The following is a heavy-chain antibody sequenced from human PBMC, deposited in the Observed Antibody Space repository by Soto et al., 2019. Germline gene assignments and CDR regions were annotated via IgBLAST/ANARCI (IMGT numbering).Heavy chain of an antibody. CDR3: AGGRSAGADY. V-gene: IGHV4-39*01. Sequence: SETLSLTCTVSGGSISSSSYYWGWIRQPPGKGLEWIGSICYSGSTYYNPSLKSRVTISVDTSKNQFSLKLSSVTAADTAVYYCAGGRSAGADYWGQGTLVTVSS. J-gene: IGHJ4*02. CDR2: ICYSGST. D-gene: IGHD2-8*02. CDR1: GGSISSSSYY.